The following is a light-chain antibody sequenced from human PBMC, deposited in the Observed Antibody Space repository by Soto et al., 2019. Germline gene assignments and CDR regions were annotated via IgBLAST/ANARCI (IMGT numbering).Light chain of an antibody. CDR2: DAS. J-gene: IGKJ5*01. V-gene: IGKV3-11*01. CDR3: QQRSNWPPIT. CDR1: QSVSSY. Sequence: EIVLTQSPPTLSLSPGERATLSCRASQSVSSYLAWYQQKPGQAHRLLIYDASNRATGIPARFSGSGSGTDFTLTISSLEPEDFAVYYCQQRSNWPPITFGQGTRLDIK.